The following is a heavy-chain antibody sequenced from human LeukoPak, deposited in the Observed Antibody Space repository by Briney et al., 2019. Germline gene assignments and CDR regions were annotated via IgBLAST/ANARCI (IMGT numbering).Heavy chain of an antibody. D-gene: IGHD6-6*01. CDR3: AKDPCSSSFPDWFDP. J-gene: IGHJ5*02. V-gene: IGHV3-23*01. CDR1: GFTFSSYA. CDR2: ISGSGGST. Sequence: SGGSLRLSCAASGFTFSSYAMSWVRQAPGKGLEWVSAISGSGGSTYYADSVKGRFTISRDNSKNTLYLQMNSLRAEDTAVYYCAKDPCSSSFPDWFDPWGQGTLVTVSS.